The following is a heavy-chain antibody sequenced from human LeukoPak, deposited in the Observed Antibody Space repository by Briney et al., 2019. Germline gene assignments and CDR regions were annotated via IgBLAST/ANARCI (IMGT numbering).Heavy chain of an antibody. CDR1: GFTFSNYA. CDR2: ITASGGDT. D-gene: IGHD2-15*01. CDR3: AKVRPYCSGGSCYSGGTDY. J-gene: IGHJ4*02. Sequence: GRSLRLSCAVSGFTFSNYAFHWVRQAPGTGLEWVSSITASGGDTHYADSVKGHFTISRDNSKNTLYLQMNSLRAEDTAVYYCAKVRPYCSGGSCYSGGTDYWGQGTLVTVSS. V-gene: IGHV3-23*01.